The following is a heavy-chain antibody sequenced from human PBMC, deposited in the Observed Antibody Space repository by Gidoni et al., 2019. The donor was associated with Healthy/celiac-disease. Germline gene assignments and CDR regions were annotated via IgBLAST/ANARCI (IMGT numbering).Heavy chain of an antibody. CDR2: INPNSGGT. CDR1: GYTFTGYY. Sequence: QVQLVQSGAEVKKPGASVKVSCKASGYTFTGYYMHWVRQAPGQGLEWMGWINPNSGGTNYAQKCQGRVTMTRDTSISTAYMELSRLGSDDTAVYYCARDQLVVGTDYWGQGTLVTVSS. D-gene: IGHD2-8*02. V-gene: IGHV1-2*02. J-gene: IGHJ4*02. CDR3: ARDQLVVGTDY.